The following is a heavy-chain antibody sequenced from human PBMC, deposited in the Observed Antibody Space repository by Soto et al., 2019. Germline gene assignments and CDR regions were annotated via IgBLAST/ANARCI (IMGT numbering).Heavy chain of an antibody. Sequence: SETLSLTCTGSGGSMSRYFWSWIRQPPGTGLEWIGYIYYSGTTNYNPSLKSRVTMSVDTSKNQFSLKLSSVTAADTAVYYCARSWNYDYYCYGLYGCGQGTTVTVSS. CDR3: ARSWNYDYYCYGLYG. CDR2: IYYSGTT. J-gene: IGHJ6*02. D-gene: IGHD1-7*01. CDR1: GGSMSRYF. V-gene: IGHV4-59*12.